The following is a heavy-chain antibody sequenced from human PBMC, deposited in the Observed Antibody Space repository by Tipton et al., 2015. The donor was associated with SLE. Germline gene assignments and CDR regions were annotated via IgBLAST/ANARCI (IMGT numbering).Heavy chain of an antibody. V-gene: IGHV3-23*03. CDR3: AKDRVTMVQGGLDY. D-gene: IGHD3-10*01. CDR1: GFTFSSYA. CDR2: IYSGGSST. Sequence: GSLRLSCAAPGFTFSSYAMSWVRQAPGKGLEWVSVIYSGGSSTYYADSVKGRFTISRDNSKNTLYLQMNSLRAEDTAVYYCAKDRVTMVQGGLDYWGQGTLVTVSS. J-gene: IGHJ4*02.